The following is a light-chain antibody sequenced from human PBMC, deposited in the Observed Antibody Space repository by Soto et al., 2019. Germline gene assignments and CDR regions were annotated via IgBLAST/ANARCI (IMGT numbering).Light chain of an antibody. CDR1: QSVSNNY. V-gene: IGKV3-20*01. CDR2: GAS. J-gene: IGKJ1*01. CDR3: QQYGDSPRT. Sequence: EIVLTQSPGTLSLSPGERATLSCRASQSVSNNYLAWYQQKPGQAPRLLIYGASGRATGIPDRFSGSGSGTDFILTISRLEPEDLVVYYCQQYGDSPRTFGQGTKVEIK.